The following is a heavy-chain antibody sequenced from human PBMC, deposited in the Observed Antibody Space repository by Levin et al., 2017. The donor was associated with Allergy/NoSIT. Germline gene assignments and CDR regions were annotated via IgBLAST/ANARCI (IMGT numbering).Heavy chain of an antibody. CDR3: ARDVNLDFGGYDFRVYGMDV. CDR2: INPNSGGT. D-gene: IGHD5-12*01. Sequence: ASVKVSCKASGYTFTGYYMHWVRQAPGQGLEWMGRINPNSGGTNYAQKFQGRVTMTRDTSISTAYMELSRLRSDDTAVYYCARDVNLDFGGYDFRVYGMDVWGQGTTVTVSS. CDR1: GYTFTGYY. J-gene: IGHJ6*02. V-gene: IGHV1-2*06.